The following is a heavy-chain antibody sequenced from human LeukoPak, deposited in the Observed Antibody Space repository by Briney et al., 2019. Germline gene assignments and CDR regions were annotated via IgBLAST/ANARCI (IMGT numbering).Heavy chain of an antibody. D-gene: IGHD1-1*01. Sequence: GGSLRLTCAGSGVTDSGFTFSSDWMTWVRQPPGKGLEWVANINQDTFQKYYADSVKGRFTISRDHAKNSVYLQMDRLGVDDKGVYFWGSFPDWKGAEYYFEHWGPGTPVLVSS. J-gene: IGHJ4*02. V-gene: IGHV3-7*01. CDR1: GVTDSGFTFSSDW. CDR2: INQDTFQK. CDR3: GSFPDWKGAEYYFEH.